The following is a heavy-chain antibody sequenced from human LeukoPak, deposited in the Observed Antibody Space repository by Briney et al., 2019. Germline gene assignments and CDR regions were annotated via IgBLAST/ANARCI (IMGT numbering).Heavy chain of an antibody. Sequence: GASVKVSCKASGYTFTSYYMHWVRQAPGQGLEWMGIINPSGGSTSYAQKFQGRVTITADESTSTAYMELSSLRSEDTAVYYCARDRDPSEFDPWGQGTLVTVSS. CDR3: ARDRDPSEFDP. J-gene: IGHJ5*02. CDR1: GYTFTSYY. CDR2: INPSGGST. V-gene: IGHV1-46*01.